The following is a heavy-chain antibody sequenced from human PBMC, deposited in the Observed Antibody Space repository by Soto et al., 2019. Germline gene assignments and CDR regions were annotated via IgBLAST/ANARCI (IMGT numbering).Heavy chain of an antibody. V-gene: IGHV3-23*01. CDR1: GFTFSSYA. J-gene: IGHJ3*02. CDR2: ISGSGGST. D-gene: IGHD3-9*01. CDR3: EKDIEYYDILTGSAGDAFDI. Sequence: GGSLRLSCAASGFTFSSYAMSWVRQAPGKGLEWVSAISGSGGSTYYADSVKGRFTISRDNSKNTLYLQMNSLRAEDTAVYDCEKDIEYYDILTGSAGDAFDIWGQGTMVTVSS.